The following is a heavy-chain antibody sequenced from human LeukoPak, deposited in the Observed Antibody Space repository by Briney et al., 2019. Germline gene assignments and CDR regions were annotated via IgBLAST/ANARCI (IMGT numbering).Heavy chain of an antibody. V-gene: IGHV4-61*02. CDR2: IYTSGST. Sequence: KPSETLSLTCTVSGGSISSGSYYWSWIRQPAGKGLEWIGRIYTSGSTNYNPSLKSRVTISVDTSKNQFSLKLSSVTAADTAVYYCARDRRSHVGTLDYWGQGTLVTVSS. D-gene: IGHD1-14*01. CDR1: GGSISSGSYY. CDR3: ARDRRSHVGTLDY. J-gene: IGHJ4*02.